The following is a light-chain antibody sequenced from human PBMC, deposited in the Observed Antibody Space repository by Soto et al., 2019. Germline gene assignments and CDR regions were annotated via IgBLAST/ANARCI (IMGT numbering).Light chain of an antibody. CDR1: QSVRSGN. V-gene: IGKV3D-20*01. Sequence: EIVLTQSPATLSLSPGERATLSCVASQSVRSGNLAWYQLKPGLAPRLVIYNISSRATGIPDRFSGSGSGTAFTLIISRLEPEDVAAYYCQQYGTSPWTFGQGTTMEVK. J-gene: IGKJ1*01. CDR2: NIS. CDR3: QQYGTSPWT.